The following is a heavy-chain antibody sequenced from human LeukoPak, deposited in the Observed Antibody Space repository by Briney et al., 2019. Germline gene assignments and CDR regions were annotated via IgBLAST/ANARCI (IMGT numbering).Heavy chain of an antibody. Sequence: PGGSLRLSCAASGLTFSSYAMSWVRQAPGKGLEWIGEINHSGSTNYNPSLKSRVTISVDTSKNQFSLKLSSVTAADTAVYYCARGRIWYSSSWSVGLSGAFDIWGQGTMVTVSS. J-gene: IGHJ3*02. CDR1: GLTFSSYA. CDR3: ARGRIWYSSSWSVGLSGAFDI. V-gene: IGHV4-34*01. CDR2: INHSGST. D-gene: IGHD6-13*01.